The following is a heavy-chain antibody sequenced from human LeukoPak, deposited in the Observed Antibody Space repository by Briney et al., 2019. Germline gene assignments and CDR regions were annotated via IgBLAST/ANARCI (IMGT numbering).Heavy chain of an antibody. CDR1: GYTFTSYG. D-gene: IGHD2-15*01. Sequence: ASVTVSCKSSGYTFTSYGISWVRQAPGQGLEWMGWISAYNGNTNYAQKLQGRVTMTTDTSTSTAYMELRSVRSDDTAVYYCARESGGSGGCCFRILDYGGQGTLVTVSS. CDR3: ARESGGSGGCCFRILDY. V-gene: IGHV1-18*01. CDR2: ISAYNGNT. J-gene: IGHJ4*02.